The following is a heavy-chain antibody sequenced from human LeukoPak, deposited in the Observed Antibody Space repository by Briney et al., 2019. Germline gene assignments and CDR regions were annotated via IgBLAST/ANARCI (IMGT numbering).Heavy chain of an antibody. V-gene: IGHV4-34*01. D-gene: IGHD1-7*01. CDR3: ARGYNWNYSGGLDY. J-gene: IGHJ4*02. Sequence: SETLSLTCAVYGGSFSGYYWSWIRQPPGKGLEWIGEINHSGSTNYNPSLKSRVTISVDTSKNQFSLKLSSVTAADTAVYYCARGYNWNYSGGLDYWGQGTLVTVSS. CDR2: INHSGST. CDR1: GGSFSGYY.